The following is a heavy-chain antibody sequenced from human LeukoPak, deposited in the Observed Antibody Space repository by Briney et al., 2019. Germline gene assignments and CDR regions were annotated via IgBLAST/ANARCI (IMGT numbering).Heavy chain of an antibody. V-gene: IGHV1-69*06. CDR1: GDTFNSFP. J-gene: IGHJ4*02. D-gene: IGHD5-24*01. CDR3: ARMGVSGNGYNLSPWGFDS. Sequence: RASVKVSCKASGDTFNSFPVNWVRQAPGQGLEWLGGIIPIFGSTKYSQKFQGRITIIADKLTQIGHMELSTLTSEDTAIYFCARMGVSGNGYNLSPWGFDSWGQGTVVTVSS. CDR2: IIPIFGST.